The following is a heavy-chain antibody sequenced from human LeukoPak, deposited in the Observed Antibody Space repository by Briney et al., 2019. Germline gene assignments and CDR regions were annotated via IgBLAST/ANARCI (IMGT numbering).Heavy chain of an antibody. CDR1: GFTVSSNY. CDR2: IYSGGST. Sequence: GSLRLSCAASGFTVSSNYMSWVRQAPGKGLEWVSVIYSGGSTYYADSVKGRFTISRDNSKNTLYLQMNSLRAEDTAVYYCARAVIVGATNFDYWGQGTLVTVSS. V-gene: IGHV3-66*01. CDR3: ARAVIVGATNFDY. D-gene: IGHD1-26*01. J-gene: IGHJ4*02.